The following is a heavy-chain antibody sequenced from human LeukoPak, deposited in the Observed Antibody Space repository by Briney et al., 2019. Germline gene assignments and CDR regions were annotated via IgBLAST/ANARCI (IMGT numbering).Heavy chain of an antibody. J-gene: IGHJ3*02. Sequence: GGSLRLSCAASGFTFSSFGMHWVRQAPGKGLEWVAFIRYDGSIKDYADSVKGRFTISRDNSKNTLYLQMNSLRAEDTAVYYCAKGALRFLEWLFDDAFDIWGQGTMVTVSS. D-gene: IGHD3-3*01. CDR2: IRYDGSIK. CDR3: AKGALRFLEWLFDDAFDI. CDR1: GFTFSSFG. V-gene: IGHV3-30*02.